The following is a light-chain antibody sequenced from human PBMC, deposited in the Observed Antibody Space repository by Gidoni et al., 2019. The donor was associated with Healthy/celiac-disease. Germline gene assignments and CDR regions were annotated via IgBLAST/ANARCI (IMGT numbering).Light chain of an antibody. CDR1: SSDVGGYNY. V-gene: IGLV2-14*01. CDR2: EVS. Sequence: QSALTQPASVSGSPGQSITISCTGTSSDVGGYNYVSWYQQHPGKAPKLMIYEVSNRPSGVPDRFSGSQSGNTASLTISGLQAEDEADYYCSSYTSSSKGVFGGGTKLTVL. CDR3: SSYTSSSKGV. J-gene: IGLJ3*02.